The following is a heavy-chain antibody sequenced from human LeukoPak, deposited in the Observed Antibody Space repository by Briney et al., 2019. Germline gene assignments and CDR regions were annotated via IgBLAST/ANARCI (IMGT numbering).Heavy chain of an antibody. Sequence: ASLKVSCKASGYTFTGYYMHWVRQAPGQGLEWMGWINPNSGGTNYAQKFQGRVTMTRDTTISTAYMELSRLRSDDTAVYYCASAPYYDFWSGSLYYFDYWGQGTLVTVSS. CDR3: ASAPYYDFWSGSLYYFDY. D-gene: IGHD3-3*01. CDR2: INPNSGGT. J-gene: IGHJ4*02. CDR1: GYTFTGYY. V-gene: IGHV1-2*02.